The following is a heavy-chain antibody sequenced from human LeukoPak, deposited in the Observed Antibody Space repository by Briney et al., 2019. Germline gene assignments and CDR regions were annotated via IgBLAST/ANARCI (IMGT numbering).Heavy chain of an antibody. CDR3: ASPGATAHPYYDSSEDAFGI. J-gene: IGHJ3*02. CDR2: IYPGDSDT. Sequence: GESLKISCKGSRYSFTSYWIGWVRQMPGKGLEWMGIIYPGDSDTRYSPSFQGQVTISADKSISTAYLQWSSLKASDTAMYYCASPGATAHPYYDSSEDAFGIWGQGTMVTVSS. D-gene: IGHD3-22*01. CDR1: RYSFTSYW. V-gene: IGHV5-51*01.